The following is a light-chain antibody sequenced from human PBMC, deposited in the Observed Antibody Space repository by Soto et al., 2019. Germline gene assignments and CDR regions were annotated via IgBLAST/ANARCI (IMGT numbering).Light chain of an antibody. Sequence: ALTQPASVSGSPGQSITLSCDGSTSDVGAYNLVSWYQQHPGEAPKLMIYDVIKRPSGVPYRFSGSKSGNTASLTISGLQADDEADYYCCSYAGNFIWVFGGGTKVTVL. CDR2: DVI. J-gene: IGLJ3*02. CDR3: CSYAGNFIWV. V-gene: IGLV2-23*02. CDR1: TSDVGAYNL.